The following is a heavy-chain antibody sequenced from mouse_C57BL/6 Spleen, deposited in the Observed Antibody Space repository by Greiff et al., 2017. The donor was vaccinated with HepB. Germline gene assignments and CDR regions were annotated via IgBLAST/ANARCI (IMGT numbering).Heavy chain of an antibody. CDR3: AGSNYGYAMDY. V-gene: IGHV3-1*01. J-gene: IGHJ4*01. Sequence: EVQGVESGPGMVKPSQSLSLTCTVTGYSITSGYDWHWIRHFPGNKLEWMGYISYSGSTNYNPSLKSRISITHDTSKNHFFLKLNSVTTEDTATYYCAGSNYGYAMDYWGQGTSVTVSS. D-gene: IGHD1-1*01. CDR2: ISYSGST. CDR1: GYSITSGYD.